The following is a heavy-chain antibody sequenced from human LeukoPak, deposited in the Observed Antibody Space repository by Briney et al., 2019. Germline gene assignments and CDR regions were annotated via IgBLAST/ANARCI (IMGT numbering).Heavy chain of an antibody. D-gene: IGHD2-2*01. Sequence: NLPETLSLTCAVYGGSFSGYYWSWIRQVPGMGLEWIGEINQSGRTNYNPSLKSRVTISVDTSKNQISLKLSFVTATDTAIYYCARGWFGFWHNGYADDNAFDIWGQGTKVTVSS. CDR1: GGSFSGYY. CDR2: INQSGRT. V-gene: IGHV4-34*01. J-gene: IGHJ3*02. CDR3: ARGWFGFWHNGYADDNAFDI.